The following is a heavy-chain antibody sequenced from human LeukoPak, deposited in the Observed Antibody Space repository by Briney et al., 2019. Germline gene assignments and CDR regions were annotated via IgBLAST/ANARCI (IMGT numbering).Heavy chain of an antibody. CDR2: IRSKAYGGTT. Sequence: GGSLRLSCTASGFTFGDYAMSWVRQAPGKGLEWVGFIRSKAYGGTTEYAASVKGRCTISRDDSKSIAYLQMNSLKTEDTAVYYCTRDLFGYFDWLPYYFDYWGQGTLVTVSS. CDR1: GFTFGDYA. V-gene: IGHV3-49*04. CDR3: TRDLFGYFDWLPYYFDY. D-gene: IGHD3-9*01. J-gene: IGHJ4*02.